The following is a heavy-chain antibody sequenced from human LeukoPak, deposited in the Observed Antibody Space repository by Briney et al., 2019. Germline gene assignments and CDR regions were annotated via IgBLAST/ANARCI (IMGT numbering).Heavy chain of an antibody. D-gene: IGHD1-26*01. CDR1: GFTFSSYS. J-gene: IGHJ3*02. CDR3: ARDGNDAFDI. V-gene: IGHV3-21*01. CDR2: ISSSSSYI. Sequence: GGSLRLSCAASGFTFSSYSMNWVRQALGKGLEWVSSISSSSSYIYYADSVKGRFTISRDNAKNSLYLQMNSLRAEDTAVYYCARDGNDAFDIWGQGTMVTVSS.